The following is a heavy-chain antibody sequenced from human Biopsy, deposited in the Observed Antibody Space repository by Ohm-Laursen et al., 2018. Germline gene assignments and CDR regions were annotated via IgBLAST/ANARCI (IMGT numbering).Heavy chain of an antibody. CDR3: AREAIGYPLPCDD. Sequence: ASVKVSCKAPGGTFSNYGVNWVRQAPGQGLEWLGGNIPILGAGNYAQKFQDRVTVAADTSTSTADMELTSLTSDDTAVYFCAREAIGYPLPCDDWGQGTLVTVSS. CDR2: NIPILGAG. CDR1: GGTFSNYG. D-gene: IGHD5-18*01. J-gene: IGHJ4*02. V-gene: IGHV1-69*06.